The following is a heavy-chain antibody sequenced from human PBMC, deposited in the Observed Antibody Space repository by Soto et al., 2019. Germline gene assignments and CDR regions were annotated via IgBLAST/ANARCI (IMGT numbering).Heavy chain of an antibody. Sequence: GGSLRLSCAASGFTFSSYGMHWVRQAPGKGLEGVAVISYDGSNKYYADSVKGRFTISRDNSKNTLYLQMNSLRAEATAVYYCAKGGRIAAAGRRNDYYSYYYYMDVLGKGTTVTVSS. J-gene: IGHJ6*03. CDR2: ISYDGSNK. D-gene: IGHD6-13*01. CDR1: GFTFSSYG. CDR3: AKGGRIAAAGRRNDYYSYYYYMDV. V-gene: IGHV3-30*18.